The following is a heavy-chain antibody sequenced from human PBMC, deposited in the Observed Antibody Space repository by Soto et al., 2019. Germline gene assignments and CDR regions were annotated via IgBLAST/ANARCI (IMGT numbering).Heavy chain of an antibody. D-gene: IGHD1-26*01. Sequence: PSETLSLTCTVSCGSMSSYRWSWIRQPAGKGLEWIGRLNTYGNTHYNPSLKSRVTVSVDTSRNQLFLTLRSVTAADSAVYHCGRESGETWDSEASGGHGTPVTVSS. CDR2: LNTYGNT. V-gene: IGHV4-4*07. CDR1: CGSMSSYR. CDR3: GRESGETWDSEAS. J-gene: IGHJ5*01.